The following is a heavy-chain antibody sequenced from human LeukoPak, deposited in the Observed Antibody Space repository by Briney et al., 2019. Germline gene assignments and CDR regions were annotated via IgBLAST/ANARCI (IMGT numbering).Heavy chain of an antibody. CDR1: GGSFSGYY. J-gene: IGHJ4*02. CDR3: ARPHDYGDNVEDY. D-gene: IGHD4-17*01. V-gene: IGHV4-34*01. Sequence: PSETLSLTCAVYGGSFSGYYWSWIRQPPGKGLEWIGEINHSGSTNYNPSLKSRATISVDTSKNQFSLKLSSVTAADTAVYYCARPHDYGDNVEDYWGQGTLVTVSS. CDR2: INHSGST.